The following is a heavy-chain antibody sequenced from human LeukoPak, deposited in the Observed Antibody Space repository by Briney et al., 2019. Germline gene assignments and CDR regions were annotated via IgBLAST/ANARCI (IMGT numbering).Heavy chain of an antibody. CDR1: GGSISGDY. CDR2: IYNSGST. Sequence: SGTLSLTCGVSGGSISGDYWSWIRQPAGKPLEWIGLIYNSGSTNYNPSLKSRVSMSVDTSKNQFSLKLSSVTAADTAIYYCAKEFGYWGQGTLVTVSS. CDR3: AKEFGY. D-gene: IGHD3-10*01. V-gene: IGHV4-4*07. J-gene: IGHJ4*02.